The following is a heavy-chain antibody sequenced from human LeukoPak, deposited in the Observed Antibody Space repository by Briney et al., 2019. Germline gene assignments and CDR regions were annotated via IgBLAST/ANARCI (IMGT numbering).Heavy chain of an antibody. J-gene: IGHJ4*02. Sequence: GGSLRLSCAASGFTFSSYWMSWVRQAPGKGLEWVANIKQDGSEKYYVDSVKGRFTISRDNAKNSLYLQMNSLRAEDTAVYYCARPLRRDGYKLGQGYGYWGQGTLVTVSS. V-gene: IGHV3-7*01. CDR1: GFTFSSYW. D-gene: IGHD5-24*01. CDR3: ARPLRRDGYKLGQGYGY. CDR2: IKQDGSEK.